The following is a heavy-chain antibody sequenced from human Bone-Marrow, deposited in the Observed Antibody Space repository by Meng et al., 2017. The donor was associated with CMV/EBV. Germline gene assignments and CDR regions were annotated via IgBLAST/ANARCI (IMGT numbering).Heavy chain of an antibody. CDR3: VRDGGNYYYALDY. CDR2: DRNKANSYTK. Sequence: GFTFNDHYMDWGRQAPGRGLGWIGRDRNKANSYTKEYAESVKGRFTLSRDDSKNSVYLQMNSLKTEDTAVYYCVRDGGNYYYALDYWGQGTLVTVSS. CDR1: GFTFNDHY. D-gene: IGHD3-10*01. V-gene: IGHV3-72*01. J-gene: IGHJ4*02.